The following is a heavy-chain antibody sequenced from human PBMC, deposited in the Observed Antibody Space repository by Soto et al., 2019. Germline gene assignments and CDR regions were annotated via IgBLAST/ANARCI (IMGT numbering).Heavy chain of an antibody. J-gene: IGHJ4*02. CDR2: ISGSGGST. V-gene: IGHV3-23*01. CDR1: GFTFSSYA. Sequence: GGSLRLSCAASGFTFSSYAMSWVRQAPGKGLEWVSAISGSGGSTYYADSVKGRFTISRDNSKNTLYLQMNSLRAEDMDVYYCAKSLESVYFDYWGQGTLVTVSS. D-gene: IGHD1-1*01. CDR3: AKSLESVYFDY.